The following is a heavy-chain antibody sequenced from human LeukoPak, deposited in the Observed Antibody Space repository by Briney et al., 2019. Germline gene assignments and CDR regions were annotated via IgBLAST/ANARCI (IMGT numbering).Heavy chain of an antibody. CDR1: GGSFSTYY. Sequence: PSETLSLTCTVSGGSFSTYYWGWIRQAPGKGLEWIGSIYYSGNTYYNSSLKSRVTISLDTSKNQFSLNLFSVTAADTAVYYCAKSNGYGLVDIWGQGTMVTVSS. CDR2: IYYSGNT. J-gene: IGHJ3*02. D-gene: IGHD3-10*01. V-gene: IGHV4-39*07. CDR3: AKSNGYGLVDI.